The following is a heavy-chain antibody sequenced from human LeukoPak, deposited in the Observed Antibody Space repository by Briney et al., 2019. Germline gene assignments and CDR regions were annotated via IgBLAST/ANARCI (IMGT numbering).Heavy chain of an antibody. CDR2: VYPGDSDT. V-gene: IGHV5-51*01. D-gene: IGHD5-12*01. Sequence: GESLKISCKASGYSFTSYWIAWVRQMPGKGLEWMGIVYPGDSDTRYSPSFQGQVTISADKSISTVYLQWSSLKASDTAMYYCARLDIVATLALDYWGQGALVTVSS. CDR1: GYSFTSYW. CDR3: ARLDIVATLALDY. J-gene: IGHJ4*02.